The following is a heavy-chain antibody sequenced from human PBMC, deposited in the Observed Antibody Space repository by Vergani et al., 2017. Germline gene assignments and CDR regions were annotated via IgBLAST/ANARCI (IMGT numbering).Heavy chain of an antibody. CDR2: IIPIFGTA. V-gene: IGHV1-69*12. Sequence: QVQLVQSGAEVKKPGSSVKVSCKASGGTFSSYAISWVRQAPGQGLEWMGGIIPIFGTANYARKFQGRVTITADESTSTAYMELSSLRSEDTAVYYCARDSGIVVAPYYYYYGMDVWGQGTTVTVSS. CDR1: GGTFSSYA. D-gene: IGHD3-22*01. J-gene: IGHJ6*02. CDR3: ARDSGIVVAPYYYYYGMDV.